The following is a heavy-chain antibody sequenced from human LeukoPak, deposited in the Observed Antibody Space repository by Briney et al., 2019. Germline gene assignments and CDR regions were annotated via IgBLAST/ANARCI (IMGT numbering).Heavy chain of an antibody. Sequence: GGSLRLSCAASGFTFSSYAMSWVRQAPGKGLEWASAISGSGGSTYYADSVKGRFTISRDNSKNTLYLQMNSLRAEDTAVYYCAHTRGSGYYKVDYFDYWGQGTLVTVSS. V-gene: IGHV3-23*01. CDR1: GFTFSSYA. J-gene: IGHJ4*02. CDR3: AHTRGSGYYKVDYFDY. CDR2: ISGSGGST. D-gene: IGHD3-3*01.